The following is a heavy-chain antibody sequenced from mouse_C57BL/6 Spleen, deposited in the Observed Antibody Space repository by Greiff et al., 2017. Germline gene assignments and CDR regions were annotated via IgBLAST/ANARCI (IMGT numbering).Heavy chain of an antibody. CDR1: GFTFSDYG. J-gene: IGHJ4*01. CDR3: ATTGYSNYAMDY. CDR2: ISSGSSTI. D-gene: IGHD2-5*01. Sequence: EVQGVESGGGLVKPGGSLKLSCAASGFTFSDYGMHWVRQAPEKGLEWVAYISSGSSTIYYADTVKGRFPISRANAKNTLFLQMTSLRSEDTAMDYCATTGYSNYAMDYWGQGTSVTVSS. V-gene: IGHV5-17*01.